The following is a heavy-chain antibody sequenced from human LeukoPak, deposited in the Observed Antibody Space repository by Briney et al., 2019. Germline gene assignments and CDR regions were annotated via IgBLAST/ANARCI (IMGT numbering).Heavy chain of an antibody. J-gene: IGHJ4*02. CDR2: INHSGST. Sequence: SETLSLTCAVYGGSFSGYYWSWIRQPPGKGLEWIGEINHSGSTNYNPSLKSRVTISVDTSKNQFSLKLSSVTAADTAVYYCARPGSRGWWPFDYWGQGTLVIVSS. V-gene: IGHV4-34*01. CDR3: ARPGSRGWWPFDY. D-gene: IGHD6-19*01. CDR1: GGSFSGYY.